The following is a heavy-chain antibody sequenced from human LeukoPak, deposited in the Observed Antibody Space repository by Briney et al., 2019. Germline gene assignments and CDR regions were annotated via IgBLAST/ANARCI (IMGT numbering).Heavy chain of an antibody. J-gene: IGHJ5*02. CDR1: GGSFSGYY. D-gene: IGHD1-26*01. V-gene: IGHV4-34*01. CDR3: TRHLPGATWFDL. CDR2: INHSGST. Sequence: PSETLSLTCAVYGGSFSGYYWSWIRQPPGKGLEWIGEINHSGSTNYNPSLKSRVTISVDTSKNQFSLRLSSVTAADTAVYYCTRHLPGATWFDLWGQGILVTVTS.